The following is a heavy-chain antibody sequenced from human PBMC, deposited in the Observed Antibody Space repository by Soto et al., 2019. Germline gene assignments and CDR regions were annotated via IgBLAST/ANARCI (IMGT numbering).Heavy chain of an antibody. CDR3: AKGYSSSWYRPWLDY. CDR1: GFTFSSYG. CDR2: ISYDGSNK. Sequence: PGGSLRLSCAASGFTFSSYGMHWVRQAPGKGLEWVAVISYDGSNKYYADSVKGRFTISRDNSKNTLYLQMNSLRAEDTAVYYCAKGYSSSWYRPWLDYWGQGTLVTVSS. J-gene: IGHJ4*02. D-gene: IGHD6-13*01. V-gene: IGHV3-30*18.